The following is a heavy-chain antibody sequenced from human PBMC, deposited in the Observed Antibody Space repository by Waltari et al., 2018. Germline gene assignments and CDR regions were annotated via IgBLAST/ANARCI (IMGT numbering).Heavy chain of an antibody. CDR2: IYYSGST. V-gene: IGHV4-59*01. CDR1: GGSISSYY. D-gene: IGHD3-10*01. Sequence: QVQLQESGPGLVKPSETLSLTCTVSGGSISSYYWSWIRQPPGKGLEWIGYIYYSGSTNYNPSLKSRVTISVDTSKNQFSQKLSSVTAADTAVYYCARTMAYYYGMDVWGQGTTVTVSS. CDR3: ARTMAYYYGMDV. J-gene: IGHJ6*02.